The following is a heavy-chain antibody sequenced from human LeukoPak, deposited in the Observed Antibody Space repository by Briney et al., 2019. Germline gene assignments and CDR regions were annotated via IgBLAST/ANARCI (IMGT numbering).Heavy chain of an antibody. Sequence: GESLRISCKGSGYSFTTYWIGWVRQMPGKGLEWMGIIYPGDSDTRYSPSFQGQVTISADMSISTAYLQWSSLKASDTDMYYCARRGSGWTVDYWGQGTLVTVSS. CDR2: IYPGDSDT. CDR1: GYSFTTYW. J-gene: IGHJ4*02. CDR3: ARRGSGWTVDY. D-gene: IGHD6-19*01. V-gene: IGHV5-51*01.